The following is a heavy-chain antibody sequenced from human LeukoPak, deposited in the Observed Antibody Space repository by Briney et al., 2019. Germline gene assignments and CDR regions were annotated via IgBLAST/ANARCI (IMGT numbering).Heavy chain of an antibody. CDR3: AKGGSSSPRSTFDY. Sequence: PGGSLRLSCAASGFTFSSYWMHWVRQAPGKGLVWVSHINGDGSTTSYADSVKGRFTISRDNAKNTVYLQMNSLRAEDTAVYYCAKGGSSSPRSTFDYWDQGTLLTVSS. CDR1: GFTFSSYW. J-gene: IGHJ4*02. D-gene: IGHD6-13*01. V-gene: IGHV3-74*01. CDR2: INGDGSTT.